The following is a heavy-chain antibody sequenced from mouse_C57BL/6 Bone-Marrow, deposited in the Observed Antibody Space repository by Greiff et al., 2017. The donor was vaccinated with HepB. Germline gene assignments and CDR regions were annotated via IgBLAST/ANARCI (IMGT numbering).Heavy chain of an antibody. CDR3: ARSTPGTWYFDV. Sequence: VHLVESGAELVRPGTSVKMSCKASGYTFTNYWIGWAKQRPGHGLEWIGDIYPGGGYTNYNEKFKGKATLTADKSSSTAYMQFSSLTSEDSAIYYCARSTPGTWYFDVWGTGTTVTVSS. CDR2: IYPGGGYT. CDR1: GYTFTNYW. D-gene: IGHD4-1*01. J-gene: IGHJ1*03. V-gene: IGHV1-63*01.